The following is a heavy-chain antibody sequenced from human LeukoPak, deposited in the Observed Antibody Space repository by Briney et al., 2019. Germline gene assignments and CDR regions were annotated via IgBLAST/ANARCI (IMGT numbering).Heavy chain of an antibody. CDR2: INHSGST. D-gene: IGHD5-18*01. V-gene: IGHV4-34*01. CDR1: GGSLSGYY. Sequence: SETLSLTCAVYGGSLSGYYWSWIRQPPGKGLEWIGEINHSGSTNYNPSLKSRVTISVDTSKNQFSLKLSSVTAADTAVYYCARGRGYSYYWGQGTLVTVSS. CDR3: ARGRGYSYY. J-gene: IGHJ4*02.